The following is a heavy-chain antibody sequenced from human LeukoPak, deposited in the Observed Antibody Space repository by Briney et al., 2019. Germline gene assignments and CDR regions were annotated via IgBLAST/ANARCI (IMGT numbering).Heavy chain of an antibody. CDR1: GFTFSSYW. Sequence: GGSLRLSCAASGFTFSSYWMSWVRQAPGKGLEWVANIKQDGSEKYYVDSVKGRFTISRDNAKNSLYLQMNSLRAEDTAVYYCAREDYDILTGYYTCWGQGTLVTVSS. V-gene: IGHV3-7*01. CDR3: AREDYDILTGYYTC. CDR2: IKQDGSEK. D-gene: IGHD3-9*01. J-gene: IGHJ4*02.